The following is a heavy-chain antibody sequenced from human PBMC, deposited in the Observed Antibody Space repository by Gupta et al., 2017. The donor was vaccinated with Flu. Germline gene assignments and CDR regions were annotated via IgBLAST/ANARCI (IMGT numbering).Heavy chain of an antibody. V-gene: IGHV4-34*01. J-gene: IGHJ5*02. CDR1: GGSFSGYY. CDR2: INHSGST. CDR3: ARGQDGYGGNHTPTNQNWFDP. D-gene: IGHD4-17*01. Sequence: QVQLQQWGAGLLKPSETLSLTCAVYGGSFSGYYWRWIGQPPGKGLEWIGEINHSGSTNYNPSLKSRVTISVDTSKNQFSLKLSSVTAADTAVYYCARGQDGYGGNHTPTNQNWFDPWGQGTLVTVSS.